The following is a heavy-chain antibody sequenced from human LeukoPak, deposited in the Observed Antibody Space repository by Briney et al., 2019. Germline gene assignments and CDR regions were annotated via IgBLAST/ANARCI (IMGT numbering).Heavy chain of an antibody. Sequence: RASVKVSCKASGYTFTSYDINWVRQATGQGLEWMGWMNPNSGNTGYAQKFQGRVTITRNTSISTAYMEVSSLRSEDTAVYYCARGGLNHYDSSGYSFEYWGQGTLVTVSS. CDR2: MNPNSGNT. V-gene: IGHV1-8*03. CDR3: ARGGLNHYDSSGYSFEY. J-gene: IGHJ4*02. D-gene: IGHD3-22*01. CDR1: GYTFTSYD.